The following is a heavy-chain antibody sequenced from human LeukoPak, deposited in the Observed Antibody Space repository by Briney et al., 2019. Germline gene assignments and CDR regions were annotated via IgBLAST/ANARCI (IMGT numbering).Heavy chain of an antibody. J-gene: IGHJ6*02. CDR1: GYTFTDYY. CDR2: INPNSGGT. D-gene: IGHD1-1*01. V-gene: IGHV1-2*02. CDR3: AKADTIGTTAYFYSGLDV. Sequence: ASVKVSCKASGYTFTDYYMHWVRQAPGQGLEWMGWINPNSGGTNYAQKFRGRVSMTRDTSIITAYMELTSLRSDDTAVYYCAKADTIGTTAYFYSGLDVWGQGSTVTVSS.